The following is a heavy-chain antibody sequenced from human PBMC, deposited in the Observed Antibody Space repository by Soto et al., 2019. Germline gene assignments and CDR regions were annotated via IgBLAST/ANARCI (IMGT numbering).Heavy chain of an antibody. CDR1: GGSISSSIYY. Sequence: QLQLQESGPGLVKPSETLSLTCTVSGGSISSSIYYWGWIRHPPGKGLEWIGSIYSTGSTYYNPPRKSRVTISADTSKNQVSLKLSSVTAADTAVYYCARGVWSYYGCDYWGQGTLVTVSS. J-gene: IGHJ4*02. D-gene: IGHD3-10*01. CDR2: IYSTGST. CDR3: ARGVWSYYGCDY. V-gene: IGHV4-39*01.